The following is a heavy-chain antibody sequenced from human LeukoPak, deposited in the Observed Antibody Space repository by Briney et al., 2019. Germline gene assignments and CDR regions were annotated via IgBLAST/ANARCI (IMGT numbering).Heavy chain of an antibody. J-gene: IGHJ4*02. Sequence: GSLRLPCAASGFLFHTYGLVWVRKAPGKGLEWVSAISNDGGGTTYADFVKGRFSVSRDNSKNTLFLQMNSLRAEDTAVYYCAKGSSGYFFDLWGQGTLVTVSS. V-gene: IGHV3-23*01. CDR3: AKGSSGYFFDL. D-gene: IGHD3-22*01. CDR1: GFLFHTYG. CDR2: ISNDGGGT.